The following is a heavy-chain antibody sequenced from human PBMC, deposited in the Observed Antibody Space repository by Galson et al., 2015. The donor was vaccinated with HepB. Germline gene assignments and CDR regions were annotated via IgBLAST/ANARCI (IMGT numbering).Heavy chain of an antibody. CDR3: AKREYYDFWSGYLYYYGMDV. V-gene: IGHV3-23*01. Sequence: SLRLSCAASGFTFSSYAMSWVRQAPGKGLEWVSAISGSGGSTYYADSVKGRFTISRDNSKNTLYLQMNSLRAEDTAVYYCAKREYYDFWSGYLYYYGMDVWGQGTTVTVSS. J-gene: IGHJ6*02. D-gene: IGHD3-3*01. CDR1: GFTFSSYA. CDR2: ISGSGGST.